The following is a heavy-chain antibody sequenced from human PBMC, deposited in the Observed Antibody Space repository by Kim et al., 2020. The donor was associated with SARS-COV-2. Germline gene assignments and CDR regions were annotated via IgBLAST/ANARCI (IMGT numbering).Heavy chain of an antibody. J-gene: IGHJ4*02. Sequence: GSTYYNPSLKSRVTRSVDTSKNQCSLKLSSVTAADTGVYYCARIGDYEDSWGQGTLVTVSS. CDR3: ARIGDYEDS. D-gene: IGHD4-17*01. CDR2: GST. V-gene: IGHV4-31*02.